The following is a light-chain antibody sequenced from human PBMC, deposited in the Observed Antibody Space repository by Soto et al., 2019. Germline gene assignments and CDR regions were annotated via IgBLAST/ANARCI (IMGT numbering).Light chain of an antibody. CDR2: DAS. V-gene: IGKV1-33*01. CDR3: QQYENFPLT. J-gene: IGKJ4*01. CDR1: HDISNY. Sequence: DIQMTQSPSSLSSSVGDRFTFSCHSSHDISNYLNWYQQKPGKAPKLLIFDASNLETGVPSRFSGSGSGTDFSFTISSLQPEDIATYYCQQYENFPLTFGGGSIVDTK.